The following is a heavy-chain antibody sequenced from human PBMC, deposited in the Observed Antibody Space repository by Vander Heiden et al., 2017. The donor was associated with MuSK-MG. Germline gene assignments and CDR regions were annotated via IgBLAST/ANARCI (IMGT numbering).Heavy chain of an antibody. CDR3: ARIPLYNSGWSDGDY. J-gene: IGHJ4*02. Sequence: EVQLVESGGGLVKPGGSLRLSCAASGFTFSSYSMNWVRQAPGKGLEWVSSISSGSSYIYYADSGKGRFTISRDNAKNSLYLQMNSLRAEDTAVYYCARIPLYNSGWSDGDYWGQGTLVTVSS. D-gene: IGHD6-19*01. CDR2: ISSGSSYI. CDR1: GFTFSSYS. V-gene: IGHV3-21*01.